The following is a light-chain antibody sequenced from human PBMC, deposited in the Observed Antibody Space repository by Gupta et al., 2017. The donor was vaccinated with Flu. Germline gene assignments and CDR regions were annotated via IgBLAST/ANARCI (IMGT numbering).Light chain of an antibody. Sequence: DIVMTQSPLSLPVTPGEPASISCRSSQSLLHSNGYNYLDWYLQKSGQSPQLLIYLGFNRASGVPDRFSGSGSGTDFTLKISRVEAEDVGVYYCRQALQTPRTFGQGTKVEIK. J-gene: IGKJ1*01. CDR3: RQALQTPRT. V-gene: IGKV2-28*01. CDR1: QSLLHSNGYNY. CDR2: LGF.